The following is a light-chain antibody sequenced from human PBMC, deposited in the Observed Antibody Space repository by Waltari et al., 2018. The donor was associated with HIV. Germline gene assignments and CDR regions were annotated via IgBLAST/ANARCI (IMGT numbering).Light chain of an antibody. J-gene: IGKJ4*01. CDR1: QSVISSH. V-gene: IGKV3-20*01. CDR3: QHYGSSPQVT. CDR2: GAT. Sequence: EIVLTQSPGTLSLSPGERATLPCGASQSVISSHLAWYQQKPGQAPRLLIYGATSRATGIPDRFSGSGSATDFTLSISRLEPEDFAMYYCQHYGSSPQVTFGGGTKVEIK.